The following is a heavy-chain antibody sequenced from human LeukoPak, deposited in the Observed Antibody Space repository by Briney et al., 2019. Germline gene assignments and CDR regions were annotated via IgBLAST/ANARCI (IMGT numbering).Heavy chain of an antibody. D-gene: IGHD2-15*01. J-gene: IGHJ6*03. Sequence: PSETLSLTCAVYGGSFSGYYWSWIRQPPGMGLQWIGEINHSGSTNYNPSLKSRVTISVDTSKNQFSLKLNSVTAADTAVYYCASFYCSGGSCYQYYSYYYMDVWGKGTTVTISS. CDR2: INHSGST. CDR1: GGSFSGYY. CDR3: ASFYCSGGSCYQYYSYYYMDV. V-gene: IGHV4-34*01.